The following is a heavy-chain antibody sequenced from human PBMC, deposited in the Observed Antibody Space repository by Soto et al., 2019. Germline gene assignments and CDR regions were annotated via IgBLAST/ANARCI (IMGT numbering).Heavy chain of an antibody. J-gene: IGHJ5*02. CDR2: IYYSGST. D-gene: IGHD3-16*02. Sequence: SGTPSPPPPFSGGPLSSSSYYRGGDRQPPGKGREWIGSIYYSGSTYYNPSLKSRVTISVDTSKNQFSLKLSSVTAADTAVYYCARVHYDYVWGSYRPGWFDPWGQGTLVTVSS. CDR1: GGPLSSSSYY. V-gene: IGHV4-39*01. CDR3: ARVHYDYVWGSYRPGWFDP.